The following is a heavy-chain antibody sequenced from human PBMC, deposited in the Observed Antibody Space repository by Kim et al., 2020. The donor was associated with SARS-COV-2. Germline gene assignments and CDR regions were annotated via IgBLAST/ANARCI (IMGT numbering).Heavy chain of an antibody. CDR3: ARAYSGSLYSPGY. J-gene: IGHJ4*01. V-gene: IGHV3-72*01. D-gene: IGHD1-26*01. CDR1: GFTFIDYY. CDR2: TKDKANSYTT. Sequence: GGSLRLSCAASGFTFIDYYMDWVRQAPGKGLEWVGRTKDKANSYTTQYAASVKGRFTISRDDSKNSLYLQMNSLKTEDTAVYYCARAYSGSLYSPGYWG.